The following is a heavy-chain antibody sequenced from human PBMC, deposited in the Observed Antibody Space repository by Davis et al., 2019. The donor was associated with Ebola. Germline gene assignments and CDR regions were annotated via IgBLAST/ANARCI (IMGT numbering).Heavy chain of an antibody. D-gene: IGHD6-19*01. Sequence: GSLRLSCTVSGGSISTNYWSWIRQSPRKGLEWIGYIPHNGSPTYSPSLKSRVTMSIDTSKNQFSLNLNSVTAADTAVYYCARGSQWLGPDYWGQGTLVTVSS. CDR2: IPHNGSP. CDR3: ARGSQWLGPDY. J-gene: IGHJ4*02. V-gene: IGHV4-59*01. CDR1: GGSISTNY.